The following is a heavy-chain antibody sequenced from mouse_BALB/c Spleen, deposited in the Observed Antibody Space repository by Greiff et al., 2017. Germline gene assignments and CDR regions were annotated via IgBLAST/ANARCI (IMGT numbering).Heavy chain of an antibody. CDR2: IYGGTGGT. J-gene: IGHJ4*01. D-gene: IGHD2-10*01. CDR1: GFTFSSSY. Sequence: VQGVESGAELVKPGASVKLSCKTSGFTFSSSYISWLKQKPGQSLEWIAWIYGGTGGTSYNQKFTGKAQLTVDTSSSTAYMQFSSLTTEDSAIYYCARHVAYYGNYVGYAMDYWGQGTSVTVSS. V-gene: IGHV1-66*01. CDR3: ARHVAYYGNYVGYAMDY.